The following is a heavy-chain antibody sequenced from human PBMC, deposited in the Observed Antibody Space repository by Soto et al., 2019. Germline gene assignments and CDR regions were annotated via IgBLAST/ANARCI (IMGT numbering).Heavy chain of an antibody. V-gene: IGHV3-30*03. CDR1: GFTFSSYG. Sequence: PGGSLRLSCTASGFTFSSYGMRWVRQAPGKGLEWVAVISFDGSDKYYADSVKGRFTISRDNSKNTLSLQMDSLRADDSAVYYCASRVPHGTYGAPYFQHWGQGTLVTASP. CDR2: ISFDGSDK. J-gene: IGHJ1*01. CDR3: ASRVPHGTYGAPYFQH. D-gene: IGHD1-26*01.